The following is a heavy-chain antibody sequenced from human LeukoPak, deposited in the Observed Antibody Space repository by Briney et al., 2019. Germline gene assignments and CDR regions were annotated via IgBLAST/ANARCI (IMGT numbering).Heavy chain of an antibody. Sequence: SETLSLTCAVSGGSFSGYYWSWIRQPPGKGLEWIGDINHSGSTNYNPSLKSRVTISVDTSKNQFSLKLSSVTAGDTAVYYCARSVAHKYGSSFWRPPLGYWGQGTLVTVPS. J-gene: IGHJ4*02. D-gene: IGHD6-13*01. CDR2: INHSGST. CDR1: GGSFSGYY. V-gene: IGHV4-34*01. CDR3: ARSVAHKYGSSFWRPPLGY.